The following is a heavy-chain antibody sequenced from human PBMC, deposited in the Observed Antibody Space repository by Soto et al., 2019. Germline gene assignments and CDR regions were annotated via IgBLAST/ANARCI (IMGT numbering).Heavy chain of an antibody. Sequence: SETLSLTCAVYGGSFSGYYWSWIRQPPGKGLEWIGEINHSGSTNYNPSLKSRVTISVDTSKNQFSLKLSSVTAADTAVYYCARGAHAYCGGDCYSVRWFDPWGQGTLVTVSS. J-gene: IGHJ5*02. CDR1: GGSFSGYY. D-gene: IGHD2-21*02. CDR2: INHSGST. CDR3: ARGAHAYCGGDCYSVRWFDP. V-gene: IGHV4-34*01.